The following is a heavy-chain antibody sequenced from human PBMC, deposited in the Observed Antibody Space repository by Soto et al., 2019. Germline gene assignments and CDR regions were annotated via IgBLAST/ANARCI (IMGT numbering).Heavy chain of an antibody. CDR2: INHSGRT. V-gene: IGHV4-34*01. D-gene: IGHD3-3*01. J-gene: IGHJ3*02. CDR3: ARWDYDFRDAFEI. CDR1: GDSFGYYY. Sequence: QVQLQQWGAGLLKPSETLSLTCAVNGDSFGYYYWTWVRPTPGKGLECIGEINHSGRTKYNPSLKSRVIISRDTSKTQFSLRLTSVTAADTAVYYCARWDYDFRDAFEIWGPGTMVTVSS.